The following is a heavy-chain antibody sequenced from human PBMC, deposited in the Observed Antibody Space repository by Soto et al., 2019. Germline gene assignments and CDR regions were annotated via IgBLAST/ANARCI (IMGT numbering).Heavy chain of an antibody. J-gene: IGHJ6*02. CDR3: VRGYCSSTSCSDYGMDV. CDR1: GFTFSSYG. CDR2: IWYDGSNK. V-gene: IGHV3-33*01. D-gene: IGHD2-2*01. Sequence: PXESLRLSCAASGFTFSSYGMHWVRQAPGKGLEWVAVIWYDGSNKYYADSVKGRFTISGDNSKNTLYLQMNSLRAEDTAVYYCVRGYCSSTSCSDYGMDVWGQGTTVTVSS.